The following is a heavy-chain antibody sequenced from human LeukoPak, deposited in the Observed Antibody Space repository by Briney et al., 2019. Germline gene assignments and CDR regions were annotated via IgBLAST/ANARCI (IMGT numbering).Heavy chain of an antibody. Sequence: ASVKVSCKASGYTFTSYGISWVRQAPGQGLEWMGWISAYNGNTNYAHNLWGRVTMTTDTSTSTAYMELRSLRSDDTAVYYCARDPTLSIAAAGTEIDHWGQGTLVTVSS. CDR1: GYTFTSYG. CDR3: ARDPTLSIAAAGTEIDH. V-gene: IGHV1-18*01. D-gene: IGHD6-13*01. CDR2: ISAYNGNT. J-gene: IGHJ4*02.